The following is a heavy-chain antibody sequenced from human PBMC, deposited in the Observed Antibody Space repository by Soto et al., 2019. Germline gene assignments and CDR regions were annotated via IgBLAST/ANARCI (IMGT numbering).Heavy chain of an antibody. J-gene: IGHJ6*02. CDR3: ARASSGLRPAYYYYGMDV. Sequence: QVPLVQSGAEVKKPGSSVKVSCKASGGTFSSYAISWVRQAPGQGLEWMGGIIPIFGTANYAQKFQGRVTITADESTSTAYMELSSLRSEDTAVYYCARASSGLRPAYYYYGMDVWGQGTTVTVSS. CDR1: GGTFSSYA. V-gene: IGHV1-69*01. CDR2: IIPIFGTA. D-gene: IGHD6-19*01.